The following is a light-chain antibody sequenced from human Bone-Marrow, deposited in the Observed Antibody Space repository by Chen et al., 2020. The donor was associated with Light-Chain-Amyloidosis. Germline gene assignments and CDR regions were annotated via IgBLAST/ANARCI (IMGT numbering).Light chain of an antibody. CDR2: KDS. Sequence: SYDLTPPSSVSVSPGPTARNTRSGDTLPMQYPYWYQRKPGQAPVLLIFKDSQRPSGIPERFSGSSSGTTVTLTISGVQADDEADYYCQSSDSSGEYVIFGGGTKLTVL. V-gene: IGLV3-25*03. J-gene: IGLJ2*01. CDR3: QSSDSSGEYVI. CDR1: TLPMQY.